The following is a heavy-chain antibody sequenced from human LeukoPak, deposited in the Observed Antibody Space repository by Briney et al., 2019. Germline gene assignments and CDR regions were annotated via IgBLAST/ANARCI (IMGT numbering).Heavy chain of an antibody. Sequence: GGSLRLSCAASGFTFSNYAMIWVRQAPEKGLEWVSAITGSGGGTYYADSMKGRFTISRDNSKNTVYLQMNSLTAEDTAVYYCAKYGRSTWFYLDSWGQGTLVTVSS. CDR3: AKYGRSTWFYLDS. J-gene: IGHJ4*02. D-gene: IGHD6-13*01. CDR2: ITGSGGGT. V-gene: IGHV3-23*01. CDR1: GFTFSNYA.